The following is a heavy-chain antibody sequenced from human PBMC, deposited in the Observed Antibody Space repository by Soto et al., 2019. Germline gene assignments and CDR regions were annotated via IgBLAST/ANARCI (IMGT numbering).Heavy chain of an antibody. V-gene: IGHV3-21*01. D-gene: IGHD6-19*01. Sequence: PGGSLRLSCAASGFTFSSYSMNWVRQAPGKGLEWVSSISSSSSYIYYADSVKGRFTISRDNAKNSLYLQMNSLRAEDTAVYYCARAVAVAATYYYYSMDVWGQGTTVTVSS. J-gene: IGHJ6*02. CDR1: GFTFSSYS. CDR2: ISSSSSYI. CDR3: ARAVAVAATYYYYSMDV.